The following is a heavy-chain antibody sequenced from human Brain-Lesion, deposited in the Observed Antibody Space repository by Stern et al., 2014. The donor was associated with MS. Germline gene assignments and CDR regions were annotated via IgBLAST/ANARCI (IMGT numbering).Heavy chain of an antibody. CDR1: GGSLSSGGYY. J-gene: IGHJ6*02. V-gene: IGHV4-61*02. CDR3: ARGRVVPGFQYYATDV. Sequence: QVQLEESGPGLVKPSQTLSLSCTVSGGSLSSGGYYWSWIRQPAGKGLEWIGRILNSGTTSYTPSLKSRAPISIAPPKTQFSRRLNPMTAADTAVYYCARGRVVPGFQYYATDVWGQGTTVIVSS. D-gene: IGHD2-2*01. CDR2: ILNSGTT.